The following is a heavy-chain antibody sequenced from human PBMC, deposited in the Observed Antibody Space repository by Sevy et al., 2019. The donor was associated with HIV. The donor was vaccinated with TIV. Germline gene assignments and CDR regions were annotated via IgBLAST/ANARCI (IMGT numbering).Heavy chain of an antibody. Sequence: ASVKVSCKASGYTFTTYGFSWVRQAPGQGLEWMGWISDNTRARSLQDRITMTTDASTSTAYMEVRSLRSDDTAVYYCARQRHYDFWSIDSWGQGTLVTVSS. CDR3: ARQRHYDFWSIDS. D-gene: IGHD3-3*01. CDR2: ISDNTR. J-gene: IGHJ4*02. V-gene: IGHV1-18*04. CDR1: GYTFTTYG.